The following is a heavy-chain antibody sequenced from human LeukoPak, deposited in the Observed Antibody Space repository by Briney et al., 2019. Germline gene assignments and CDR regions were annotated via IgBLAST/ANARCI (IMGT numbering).Heavy chain of an antibody. V-gene: IGHV1-8*01. CDR2: MNPNSGNT. J-gene: IGHJ4*02. CDR3: ARVGFYDFWSGSLFDY. CDR1: GYTFTSYD. Sequence: GASVKVSCKASGYTFTSYDINWVRQATGQGLEWMGWMNPNSGNTGYAQKFQGRVTMTRNTSISTAYMELSSLRSEDTAVYYCARVGFYDFWSGSLFDYWGQGTLVTVSS. D-gene: IGHD3-3*01.